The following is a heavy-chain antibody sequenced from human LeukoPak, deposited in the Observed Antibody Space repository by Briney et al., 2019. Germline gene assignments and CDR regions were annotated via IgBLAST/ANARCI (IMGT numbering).Heavy chain of an antibody. D-gene: IGHD3-10*01. Sequence: GGSLRLSCEGSGFSFSSYWMTGVRQSPGKGPEWVANIRQDESEGYTVDSVNGRFTLSRDNAKNSVYLHMNSLRAEDTALYYCARLSAYYYGSFFYYYMDVWGKGTTVTVSS. CDR3: ARLSAYYYGSFFYYYMDV. CDR2: IRQDESEG. V-gene: IGHV3-7*01. CDR1: GFSFSSYW. J-gene: IGHJ6*03.